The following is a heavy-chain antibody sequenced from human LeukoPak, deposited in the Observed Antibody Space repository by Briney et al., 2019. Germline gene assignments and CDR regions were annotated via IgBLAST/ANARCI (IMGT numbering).Heavy chain of an antibody. Sequence: PGGSLRLSCAASGFTLSSYWMHWVRHAPGKGLVCVSRINSDGSRTSYADSVKGRYTISRDNAKNTLYLQMNSHRAEDTAVYYCVRELNGEGHWGQGTLVTVSS. D-gene: IGHD7-27*01. CDR1: GFTLSSYW. V-gene: IGHV3-74*01. J-gene: IGHJ4*02. CDR2: INSDGSRT. CDR3: VRELNGEGH.